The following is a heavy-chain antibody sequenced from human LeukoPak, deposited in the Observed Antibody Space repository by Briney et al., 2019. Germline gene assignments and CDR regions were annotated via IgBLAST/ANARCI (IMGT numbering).Heavy chain of an antibody. V-gene: IGHV1-2*06. Sequence: GASVKVSCKASGYTFTGYYMYWVRQAPGQGLEWMGRINPNSGGTNYAQKFQGRVTMTRDTSISTAYMELSRLRSDDTAVYYCARGEQWLVNRALDYWGQGTLVTVSS. CDR1: GYTFTGYY. J-gene: IGHJ4*02. CDR2: INPNSGGT. CDR3: ARGEQWLVNRALDY. D-gene: IGHD6-19*01.